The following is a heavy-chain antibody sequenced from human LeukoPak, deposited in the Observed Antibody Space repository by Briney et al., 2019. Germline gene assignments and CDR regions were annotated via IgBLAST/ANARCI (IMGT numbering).Heavy chain of an antibody. CDR1: GESFSGYY. CDR3: ARGHVGSYVYYYYYGIDV. J-gene: IGHJ6*02. CDR2: INHSGST. D-gene: IGHD6-6*01. Sequence: SETLSLTCAVYGESFSGYYWSWIRQPPKKGLEWIGEINHSGSTNYNPSLKSRVTISVDTSKNQFSLKVRSVTAADTAVYYCARGHVGSYVYYYYYGIDVWGQGTTVTVSS. V-gene: IGHV4-34*01.